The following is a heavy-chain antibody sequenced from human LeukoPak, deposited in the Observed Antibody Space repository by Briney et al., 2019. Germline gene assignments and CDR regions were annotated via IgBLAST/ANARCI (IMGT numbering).Heavy chain of an antibody. CDR3: AREFSWLPSADY. V-gene: IGHV3-48*02. CDR1: GFTFSSYS. J-gene: IGHJ4*02. Sequence: GGSLRLSCAASGFTFSSYSMNWVRRAPGKGLEWVSYISSSSTTIYYADSVKGRFTISRDNAKNSLYLQMNSLRDEDTAVYYCAREFSWLPSADYWGQGTLVTVSS. D-gene: IGHD5-18*01. CDR2: ISSSSTTI.